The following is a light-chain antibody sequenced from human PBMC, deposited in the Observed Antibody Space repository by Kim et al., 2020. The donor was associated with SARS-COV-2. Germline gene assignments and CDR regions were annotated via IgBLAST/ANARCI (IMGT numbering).Light chain of an antibody. V-gene: IGLV7-43*01. CDR3: LLSYDDSQLV. J-gene: IGLJ3*02. CDR1: TGAVTSGHF. CDR2: GTT. Sequence: GGTVALTWASSTGAVTSGHFQNWFQKKRGHAPRALIYGTTNRHSWAPARFSGSLLGDKAALTLSGAETEDEAEYYCLLSYDDSQLVFGGGTQLTVL.